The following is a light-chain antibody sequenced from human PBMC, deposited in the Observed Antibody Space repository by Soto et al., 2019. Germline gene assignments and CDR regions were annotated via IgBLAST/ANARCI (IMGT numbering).Light chain of an antibody. J-gene: IGKJ5*01. CDR2: KAS. Sequence: DIQMTQSPSTLSASVGDRVTITCRASQSISSWLAWYQQKPGKAPKLLIYKASSLESGVPSRFSGSGSGTEFTLTISSLQPEDFATYYCLQYYDYPFTFGQGTRLEI. CDR3: LQYYDYPFT. CDR1: QSISSW. V-gene: IGKV1-5*03.